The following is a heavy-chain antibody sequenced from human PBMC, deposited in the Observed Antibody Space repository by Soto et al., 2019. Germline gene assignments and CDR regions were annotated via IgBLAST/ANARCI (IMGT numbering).Heavy chain of an antibody. CDR2: IRSKTNSYAT. CDR1: GFTFGGSA. D-gene: IGHD6-19*01. V-gene: IGHV3-73*02. CDR3: TRQTDAVQWLVVPTDHNFDY. J-gene: IGHJ4*02. Sequence: EGQLVESGGGLVQPGGSLKLSCAASGFTFGGSAMHWVRQASGKGLVWVGHIRSKTNSYATAYAESVKGRFTISRDDSMDTAYLTMNSLKTEDTAVYFCTRQTDAVQWLVVPTDHNFDYWGQGTLVTVSS.